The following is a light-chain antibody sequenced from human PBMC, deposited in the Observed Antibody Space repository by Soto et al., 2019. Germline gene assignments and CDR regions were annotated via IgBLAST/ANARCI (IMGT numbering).Light chain of an antibody. CDR3: HPTYSTPYT. CDR2: AAS. V-gene: IGKV1-39*01. J-gene: IGKJ2*01. Sequence: DIQMTQSPSSLSASVGDRVTITCRASQSIISYLNWYQQKPGKAPKLLIYAASSLQSGVPSRFSGSGSGTDLNRTISSLQPEDFAPYYCHPTYSTPYTFGHGTKLEIK. CDR1: QSIISY.